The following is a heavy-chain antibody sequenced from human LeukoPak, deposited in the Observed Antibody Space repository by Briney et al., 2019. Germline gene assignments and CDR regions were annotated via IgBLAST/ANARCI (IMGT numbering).Heavy chain of an antibody. D-gene: IGHD6-19*01. Sequence: GGSLRLSCAASGFTFSSYAMHWVRQAPGKGLEWVAVISYDGSNKYYADSAKGRFTISRDNSKNTLYLQMNSLRAEDTAVYYCARDWGSGWYFFDYWGQGTLVTVSS. J-gene: IGHJ4*02. V-gene: IGHV3-30-3*01. CDR1: GFTFSSYA. CDR3: ARDWGSGWYFFDY. CDR2: ISYDGSNK.